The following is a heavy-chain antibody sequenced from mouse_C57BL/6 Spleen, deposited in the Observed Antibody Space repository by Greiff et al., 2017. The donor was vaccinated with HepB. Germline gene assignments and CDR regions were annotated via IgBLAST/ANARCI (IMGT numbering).Heavy chain of an antibody. V-gene: IGHV1-50*01. CDR3: AHRNSLRPFAY. CDR1: GYTFTSYW. J-gene: IGHJ3*01. Sequence: QVQLQQPGAELVKPGASVKLSCKASGYTFTSYWMQWVKQRPGQGLEWIGEIDPSDSYTNYNQKFKGKATLTVDTSSSTAYMQLSSLTSEDSAVYYCAHRNSLRPFAYWGQGTLVTVSA. CDR2: IDPSDSYT. D-gene: IGHD1-2*01.